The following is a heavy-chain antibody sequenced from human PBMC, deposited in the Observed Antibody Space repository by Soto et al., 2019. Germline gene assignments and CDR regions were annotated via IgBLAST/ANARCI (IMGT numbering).Heavy chain of an antibody. J-gene: IGHJ4*02. Sequence: EGQLVQSGGGLVQPGGSLRLSCTASGFAFDDYYMDWVRQVPGKGLEWIGRTRDKPHNYAAEYVASVKGRFTISRDASKDSMYLQMNAVKTEDTAVYYCARDTGGSYDYWGQGALVIVSS. V-gene: IGHV3-72*01. CDR3: ARDTGGSYDY. CDR1: GFAFDDYY. CDR2: TRDKPHNYAA. D-gene: IGHD1-26*01.